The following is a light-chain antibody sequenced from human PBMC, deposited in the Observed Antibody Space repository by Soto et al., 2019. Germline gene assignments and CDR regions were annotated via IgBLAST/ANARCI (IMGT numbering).Light chain of an antibody. Sequence: IVMTQSPATLSVSPGERATLSCRAGQSISTKLAWYQQKPGQAPRLLIYGASTRATGIPARFSGSGSGTEFTLTISSLQSEDFGVYYCQQYNNWPRTFGQGTKVDI. V-gene: IGKV3-15*01. J-gene: IGKJ1*01. CDR2: GAS. CDR3: QQYNNWPRT. CDR1: QSISTK.